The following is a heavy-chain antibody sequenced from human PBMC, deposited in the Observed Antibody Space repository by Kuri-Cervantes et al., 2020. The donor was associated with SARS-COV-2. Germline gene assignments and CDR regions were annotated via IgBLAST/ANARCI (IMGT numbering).Heavy chain of an antibody. CDR1: GGSFSGYY. J-gene: IGHJ5*02. CDR3: ARGPHSSGFVVNWFDP. D-gene: IGHD3-22*01. Sequence: SQTLSLTCAVYGGSFSGYYWSWIRQPPGKGLEWIGEINHSGSTNYNPSLKSRVTISVDTSKNQFSLKLSSVTAADTAVYHCARGPHSSGFVVNWFDPWGQGTLVTVSS. CDR2: INHSGST. V-gene: IGHV4-34*01.